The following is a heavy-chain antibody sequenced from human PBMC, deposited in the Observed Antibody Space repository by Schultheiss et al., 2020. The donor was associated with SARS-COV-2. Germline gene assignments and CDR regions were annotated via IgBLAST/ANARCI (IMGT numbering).Heavy chain of an antibody. CDR2: ISYDGSNK. V-gene: IGHV3-30*14. Sequence: GESLKISCAASGFTFSSYAMHWVRQAPGKGLEWVAVISYDGSNKYYADSVKGRFTISRDNSKNTLYLQMNSLRAEDTAVYYCAGSWVGGLWGQGTLVTVSS. D-gene: IGHD6-13*01. J-gene: IGHJ4*02. CDR1: GFTFSSYA. CDR3: AGSWVGGL.